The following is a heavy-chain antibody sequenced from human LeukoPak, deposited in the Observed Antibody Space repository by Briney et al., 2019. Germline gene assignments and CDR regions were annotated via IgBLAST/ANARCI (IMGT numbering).Heavy chain of an antibody. Sequence: GGSLRLPCAASGFTFSSYAMHWVRQDPGKGREYVSAISSNGGSTHYANSVKARFTISRDNSKNTLSLQMGSLRAEDMAVYYCARGLTSGYYFDWYFDLWGRGTLVTVSS. CDR3: ARGLTSGYYFDWYFDL. V-gene: IGHV3-64*01. J-gene: IGHJ2*01. CDR2: ISSNGGST. CDR1: GFTFSSYA. D-gene: IGHD3-22*01.